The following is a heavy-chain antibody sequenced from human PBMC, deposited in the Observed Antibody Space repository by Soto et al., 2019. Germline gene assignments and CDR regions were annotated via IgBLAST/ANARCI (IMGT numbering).Heavy chain of an antibody. CDR3: AKDLFDSSGYDAFDI. V-gene: IGHV3-23*01. J-gene: IGHJ3*02. D-gene: IGHD3-22*01. CDR2: ISGSGGST. Sequence: PGGSLRLSCAASGFTSSSYAMSWVRQALGKGLEWVSAISGSGGSTYYADSVKGRFTISRDNSKNTLYLQMNSLRAEDTAVYYCAKDLFDSSGYDAFDIWGQGTMVTVS. CDR1: GFTSSSYA.